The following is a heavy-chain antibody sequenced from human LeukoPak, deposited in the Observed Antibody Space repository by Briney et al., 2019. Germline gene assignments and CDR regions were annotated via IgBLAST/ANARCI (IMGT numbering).Heavy chain of an antibody. D-gene: IGHD5-24*01. CDR2: IYYSGST. CDR1: GGSISTSNYY. Sequence: SETLSLTCTVSGGSISTSNYYWSWIRQPPGKGLEWIGYIYYSGSTNYNPSLKSRITISVDTSKNQFSLKLSSVTAADTAVYYCGSGEMATTYDAFDVWGQGTMVTVSS. V-gene: IGHV4-61*01. J-gene: IGHJ3*01. CDR3: GSGEMATTYDAFDV.